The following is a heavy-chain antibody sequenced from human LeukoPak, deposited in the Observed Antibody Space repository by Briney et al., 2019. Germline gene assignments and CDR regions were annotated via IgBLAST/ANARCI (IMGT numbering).Heavy chain of an antibody. J-gene: IGHJ4*02. Sequence: KPSETLSLTCTVSGGSISSSSYYWRWIRQPPGKGLEWIGSIYYSGSTYYNPSLKSRVTISVDTSKNQFPLKLSSVTAADTAVYYCASYGSGSYYWAAFDYWGQGTLVSVSS. CDR1: GGSISSSSYY. CDR2: IYYSGST. D-gene: IGHD3-10*01. V-gene: IGHV4-39*01. CDR3: ASYGSGSYYWAAFDY.